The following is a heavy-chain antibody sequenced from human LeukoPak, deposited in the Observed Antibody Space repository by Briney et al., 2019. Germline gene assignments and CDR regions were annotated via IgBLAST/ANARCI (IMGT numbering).Heavy chain of an antibody. J-gene: IGHJ4*02. CDR1: GFTFSSYA. CDR3: ERDQPNYDYVWGSLFY. CDR2: ISYDGSNK. Sequence: GGSLRLSCAASGFTFSSYAMHWVRQAPGKGLEGVAVISYDGSNKYYADSVKGRFTISRDNSKNTLYLQMNSLRAEDTAVYYCERDQPNYDYVWGSLFYWGQGTLVTVSS. V-gene: IGHV3-30-3*01. D-gene: IGHD3-16*01.